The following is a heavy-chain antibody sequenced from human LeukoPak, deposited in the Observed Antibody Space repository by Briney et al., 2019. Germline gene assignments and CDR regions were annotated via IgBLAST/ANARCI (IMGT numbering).Heavy chain of an antibody. V-gene: IGHV3-30*02. CDR3: AKDSAGYTYGWYFDY. Sequence: GGSLRLSCAASGFTFSDYGMNWVRQTPGKGLEWLAFIQNDGSNTFYADSVKGRFTISRDNSKNTLYLQMTSLRAEDTAVYYCAKDSAGYTYGWYFDYWGQGTLVTVSS. D-gene: IGHD5-18*01. CDR1: GFTFSDYG. CDR2: IQNDGSNT. J-gene: IGHJ4*02.